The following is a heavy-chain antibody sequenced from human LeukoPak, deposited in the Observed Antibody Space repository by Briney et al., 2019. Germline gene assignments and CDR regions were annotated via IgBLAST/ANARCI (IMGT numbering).Heavy chain of an antibody. D-gene: IGHD3-22*01. CDR3: ARDSYYYDSSGYYYIYGMDV. Sequence: PGGSLRLSCAASGFTFSSYAMNWVRQAPGKGLEWVSSISSSSSYIYYADSVKGRFTISRDNAKNSLYLQMNSLRAEDTAVYYCARDSYYYDSSGYYYIYGMDVWGQGTTVTVSS. CDR2: ISSSSSYI. V-gene: IGHV3-21*01. CDR1: GFTFSSYA. J-gene: IGHJ6*02.